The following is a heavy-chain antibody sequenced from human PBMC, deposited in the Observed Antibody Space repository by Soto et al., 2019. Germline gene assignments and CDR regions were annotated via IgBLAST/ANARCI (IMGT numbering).Heavy chain of an antibody. J-gene: IGHJ6*03. CDR2: INHSGST. CDR1: GGSFSGYY. D-gene: IGHD3-10*01. CDR3: ARLRVLVRGVINYYYYMDV. V-gene: IGHV4-34*01. Sequence: SETLSLTCAVYGGSFSGYYWSWIHQPPGKGLEWIGEINHSGSTNYNPSLKSRVTISVDTSKNQFSLKLSSVTAADTAVYYCARLRVLVRGVINYYYYMDVWGKGTTVTVSS.